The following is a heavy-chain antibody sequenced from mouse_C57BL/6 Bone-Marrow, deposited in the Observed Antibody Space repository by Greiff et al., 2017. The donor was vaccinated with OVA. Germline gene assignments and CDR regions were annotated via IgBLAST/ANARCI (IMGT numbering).Heavy chain of an antibody. CDR2: IYPRSGHT. Sequence: QVQLQQSGAELARPGASVKLSCKASGYTFTSYGISWVKQRTGQGLEWIGEIYPRSGHTYYNEKFKGKATLTADKSSSTAYMELRSLTSEDAAVYFCARSFYSLWYFDVWGTGTTVTVSS. D-gene: IGHD2-12*01. CDR3: ARSFYSLWYFDV. J-gene: IGHJ1*03. CDR1: GYTFTSYG. V-gene: IGHV1-81*01.